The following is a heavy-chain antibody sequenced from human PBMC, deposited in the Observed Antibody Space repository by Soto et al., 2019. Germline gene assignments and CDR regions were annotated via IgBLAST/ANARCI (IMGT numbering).Heavy chain of an antibody. J-gene: IGHJ4*02. CDR3: ARAPYYYDSRGYWAY. V-gene: IGHV3-21*01. CDR2: ISSSSSYI. Sequence: EVQLVESGGGLVKPGGSLRLSCAASGFTFSSYSMNWVRQAPGKGLEWVSSISSSSSYIYYADSVKGRFTISRDNAKNSLYLQMNSLRAADTAVYYCARAPYYYDSRGYWAYWGQGTLVIVSS. CDR1: GFTFSSYS. D-gene: IGHD3-22*01.